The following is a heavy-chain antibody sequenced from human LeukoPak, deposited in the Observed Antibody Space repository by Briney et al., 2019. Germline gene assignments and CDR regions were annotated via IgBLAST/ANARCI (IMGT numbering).Heavy chain of an antibody. D-gene: IGHD3-3*01. CDR2: IYHSGST. J-gene: IGHJ5*02. CDR1: GYSISSGYY. Sequence: PSETLSLTCAVSGYSISSGYYWGWIRQPPGKGLEWIGSIYHSGSTYYNPSLKSRVTISVDASKNQFSLKLSSVTAADTAVYYCARQDVTLLRFLERFKWFDPRGQGTLVTVSS. V-gene: IGHV4-38-2*01. CDR3: ARQDVTLLRFLERFKWFDP.